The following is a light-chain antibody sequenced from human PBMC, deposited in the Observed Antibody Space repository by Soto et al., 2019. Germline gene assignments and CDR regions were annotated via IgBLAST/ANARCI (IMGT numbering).Light chain of an antibody. J-gene: IGKJ1*01. V-gene: IGKV1-5*03. CDR3: QQYNSYSGT. CDR1: QSISSW. CDR2: KAS. Sequence: DIQMTQYPSTLSASVGDRVTITCRASQSISSWLAWYQQKPGKAPNLLIYKASSLESGVPSRFSGSGSGTEFTLTISSLQPDDFATYYCQQYNSYSGTFGQGTKVDIK.